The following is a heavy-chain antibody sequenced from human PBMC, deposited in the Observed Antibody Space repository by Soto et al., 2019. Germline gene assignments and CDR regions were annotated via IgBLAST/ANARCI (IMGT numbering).Heavy chain of an antibody. CDR3: ARGDVSGSYSPFDY. V-gene: IGHV3-23*01. J-gene: IGHJ4*02. Sequence: GGSLRLSCAASGFTFSTYAMGWVRQAPGKGLEWVSALTDSGGSTYYADSVKGRFTISRDNARNSLYLQMNSLRAEDTAVYYCARGDVSGSYSPFDYWGQGTLVTVSS. CDR1: GFTFSTYA. D-gene: IGHD3-10*01. CDR2: LTDSGGST.